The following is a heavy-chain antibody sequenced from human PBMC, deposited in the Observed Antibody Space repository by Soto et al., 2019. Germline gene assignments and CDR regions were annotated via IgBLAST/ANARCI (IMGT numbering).Heavy chain of an antibody. D-gene: IGHD3-3*01. Sequence: EVQLLESGGTLVQPGGSLRLSCVVSGFSFSSYAMGWVRQAPGKGLEWVSSISGSGGDTYYGDSVKGRFTISRDNSKNTLYLEANSLTAEETAVYYCATHPIFGVVTHSFAHWGEGTMVTVSS. J-gene: IGHJ4*02. CDR3: ATHPIFGVVTHSFAH. CDR1: GFSFSSYA. CDR2: ISGSGGDT. V-gene: IGHV3-23*01.